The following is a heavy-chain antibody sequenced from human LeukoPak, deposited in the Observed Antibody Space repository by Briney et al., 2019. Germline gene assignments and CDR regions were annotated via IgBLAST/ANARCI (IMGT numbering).Heavy chain of an antibody. CDR1: GGSISSYY. J-gene: IGHJ4*02. CDR3: ARGFFLHSKSIGDPFDY. CDR2: IYYSGST. D-gene: IGHD2-21*02. V-gene: IGHV4-59*01. Sequence: SETLSLTCTVSGGSISSYYWSWIRQPPGKGLEWIGYIYYSGSTNYNPSLKSRVTISVDTSKNQFSLKLSSVTAADTAVYYCARGFFLHSKSIGDPFDYWGQGTLVTVSS.